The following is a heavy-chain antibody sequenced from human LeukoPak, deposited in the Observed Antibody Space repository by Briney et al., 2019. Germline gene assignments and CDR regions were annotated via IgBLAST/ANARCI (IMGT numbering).Heavy chain of an antibody. Sequence: SETLSLTSAVYGGPFSGYNWSWIPHPPGKGLEGMGEINHSGSTNYNPSLKSRVTISVDTSKSQFSLRLSSVTAADTAVYYCARYSYCSSTSCSPFDYWGQGTLVTVSS. CDR3: ARYSYCSSTSCSPFDY. D-gene: IGHD2-2*01. V-gene: IGHV4-34*01. CDR1: GGPFSGYN. J-gene: IGHJ4*02. CDR2: INHSGST.